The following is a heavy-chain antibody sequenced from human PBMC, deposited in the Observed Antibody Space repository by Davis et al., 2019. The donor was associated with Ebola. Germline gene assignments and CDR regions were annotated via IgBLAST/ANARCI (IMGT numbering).Heavy chain of an antibody. D-gene: IGHD3-10*01. CDR1: GASLTNYH. J-gene: IGHJ4*02. V-gene: IGHV4-59*01. CDR2: VFYTGTT. Sequence: MPSATLSLTCTVSGASLTNYHWSWCRQSPGRGLECIGYVFYTGTTYYNPSFKSRVTISVDTSKNEFSLRLDSVTAADTAVYFCARDKRGVVGAIDYWGQGILVTVSS. CDR3: ARDKRGVVGAIDY.